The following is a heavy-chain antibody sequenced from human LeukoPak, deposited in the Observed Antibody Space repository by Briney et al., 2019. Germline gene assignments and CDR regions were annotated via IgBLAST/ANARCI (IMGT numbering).Heavy chain of an antibody. CDR2: MSGSGGTT. CDR1: GFTFSSYA. V-gene: IGHV3-23*01. D-gene: IGHD3-22*01. J-gene: IGHJ4*02. Sequence: GGSLRLSCAASGFTFSSYALSWVRQAPGKGLEWVSVMSGSGGTTHYADSVKGRFTISRDNSKNTLYLQMNNLRAEDTAVYYCARDFHDSSGSYGVDYWGQGTLVTVSS. CDR3: ARDFHDSSGSYGVDY.